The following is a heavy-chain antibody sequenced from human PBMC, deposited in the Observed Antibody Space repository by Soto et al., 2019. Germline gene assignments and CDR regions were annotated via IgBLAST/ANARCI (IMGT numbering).Heavy chain of an antibody. D-gene: IGHD2-15*01. J-gene: IGHJ3*02. Sequence: QVQLQESGPGLVKPSETLSLTCTVSGGSISSYYWSWIRQPPGKGLEWIGYIYYSGSTNYNPSLXSRVTIPDATXXNXYXXTLSSVTAADTAVYYCARDLGYCSGGSCYGGAFDIWGQGTMVTVSS. V-gene: IGHV4-59*01. CDR1: GGSISSYY. CDR3: ARDLGYCSGGSCYGGAFDI. CDR2: IYYSGST.